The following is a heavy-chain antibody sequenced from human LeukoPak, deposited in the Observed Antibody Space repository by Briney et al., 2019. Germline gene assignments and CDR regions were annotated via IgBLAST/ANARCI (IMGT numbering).Heavy chain of an antibody. J-gene: IGHJ4*02. CDR1: GYSFTSYW. CDR2: IYPGDSDT. CDR3: ARRFRSSWLYNIDY. D-gene: IGHD6-13*01. Sequence: GESLKISCKGSGYSFTSYWIGWVRQMPGKGLEWMGIIYPGDSDTRYSPSFQGQVTISADKSISTAYLQWRSLKASGTAMSYCARRFRSSWLYNIDYWGQGTLVTVSS. V-gene: IGHV5-51*01.